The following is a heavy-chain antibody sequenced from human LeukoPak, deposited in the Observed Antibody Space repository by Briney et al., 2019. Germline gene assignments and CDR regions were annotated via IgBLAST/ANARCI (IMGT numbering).Heavy chain of an antibody. CDR3: ARENNDSSGTMYYFDY. Sequence: GGSLRLSCAASGFTFSSYSMNWVRQAPGKGLEWVSYISSSSSTIYYADSVKGRFTISRDNAKNSLYLQMNSLRAEDTAVYYCARENNDSSGTMYYFDYWGQGTLVTVSS. J-gene: IGHJ4*02. CDR2: ISSSSSTI. D-gene: IGHD3-22*01. V-gene: IGHV3-48*01. CDR1: GFTFSSYS.